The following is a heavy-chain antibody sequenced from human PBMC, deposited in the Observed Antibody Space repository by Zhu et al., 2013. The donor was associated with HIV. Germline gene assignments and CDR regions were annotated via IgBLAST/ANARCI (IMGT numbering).Heavy chain of an antibody. D-gene: IGHD3-3*01. CDR2: IIPIFGTA. CDR1: GGTFSSYA. J-gene: IGHJ4*02. Sequence: QVQLVQSGAEVKKPGSSVKVSCKASGGTFSSYAISWVRQAPGQGLEWMGGIIPIFGTANYAQKFQGRVTITADKSTSTAYMELSSLRSEDTAVYYCASPTYDFGSGYYSLGDYWGQGTLVTVSS. CDR3: ASPTYDFGSGYYSLGDY. V-gene: IGHV1-69*06.